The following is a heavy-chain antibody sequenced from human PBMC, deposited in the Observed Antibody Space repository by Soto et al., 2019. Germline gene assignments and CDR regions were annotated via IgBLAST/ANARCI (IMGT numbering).Heavy chain of an antibody. Sequence: VQVLESGGGLVQPGGSLRLSCSVSGFAFGGFTMTWVRQAPGKGLEWVSSISGSAARTYYADSVQGRFTISRDNSKSTLYLQMNSLRVEDTAKYYCTRGGVGTTGSCDFWGQGTLVAVSS. CDR3: TRGGVGTTGSCDF. CDR2: ISGSAART. D-gene: IGHD6-13*01. J-gene: IGHJ4*02. CDR1: GFAFGGFT. V-gene: IGHV3-23*01.